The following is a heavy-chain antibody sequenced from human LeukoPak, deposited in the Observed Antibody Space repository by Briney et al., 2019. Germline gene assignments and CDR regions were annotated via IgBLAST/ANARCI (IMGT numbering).Heavy chain of an antibody. CDR1: GFTFSNYW. CDR2: IKQDGSEK. Sequence: GGSLRLSCAASGFTFSNYWMSWVRQAPGKGLEWVANIKQDGSEKYYVDSVKGRFTISRDNAKYSLYLQMNSLRAEDTAVYYCARGKDYDFWSGYQAGFDYWGQGTLVTVSS. CDR3: ARGKDYDFWSGYQAGFDY. V-gene: IGHV3-7*01. J-gene: IGHJ4*02. D-gene: IGHD3-3*01.